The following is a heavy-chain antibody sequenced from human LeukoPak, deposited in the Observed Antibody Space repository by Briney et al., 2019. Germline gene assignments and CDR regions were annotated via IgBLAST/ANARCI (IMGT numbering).Heavy chain of an antibody. CDR3: AKEGSGSGWYSHPPGVIVD. J-gene: IGHJ4*02. Sequence: GGSLRLSCAASGFTFSSYGMHWVRQAPGKGLEWVAFIRYDGSNKYYADSVKGRFTISRDNSKNTLYLQMNSLRAEDTAVCYCAKEGSGSGWYSHPPGVIVDWGQGTLVTVSS. D-gene: IGHD6-19*01. CDR1: GFTFSSYG. V-gene: IGHV3-30*02. CDR2: IRYDGSNK.